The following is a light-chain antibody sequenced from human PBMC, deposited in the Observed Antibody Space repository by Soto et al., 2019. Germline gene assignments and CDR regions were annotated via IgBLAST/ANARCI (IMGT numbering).Light chain of an antibody. CDR1: QSVSSY. CDR2: DAS. Sequence: EIVLTQSPATLSLSPGERATLSCRASQSVSSYLAWYQQKPGQAPRLLIYDASNRATGIPARFSGSGSGTDFTLTISSLEPEDFAGYYCQQRRNWPPEYTFGQGTKLEIK. CDR3: QQRRNWPPEYT. V-gene: IGKV3-11*01. J-gene: IGKJ2*01.